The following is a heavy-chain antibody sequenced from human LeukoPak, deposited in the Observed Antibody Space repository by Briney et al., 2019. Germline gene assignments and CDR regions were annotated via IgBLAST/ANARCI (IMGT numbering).Heavy chain of an antibody. D-gene: IGHD1-1*01. CDR3: ARGQLGTLYY. V-gene: IGHV4-39*07. CDR2: IYHSGST. J-gene: IGHJ4*02. Sequence: SETLSLTCTVSGGSISSNSYYWGWIRQPPGKGLEWIGEIYHSGSTNYNPSLKSRVTISVDTSKNQFSLKLSSVTAADTAVYYCARGQLGTLYYWGQGTLVTVSS. CDR1: GGSISSNSYY.